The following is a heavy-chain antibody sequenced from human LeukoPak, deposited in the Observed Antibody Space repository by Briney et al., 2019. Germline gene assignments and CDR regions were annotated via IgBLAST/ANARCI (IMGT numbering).Heavy chain of an antibody. CDR2: ISGSGGST. Sequence: GGSLRLSCAASGFTFSGYAMNWVRQAPGKGLEWVSAISGSGGSTYYADSVKGRFTISRDNSKNTLYLQMNSLSAEDTAVYYCAKALSHCSGGSCYSAVDYWGQGTLVTVSS. V-gene: IGHV3-23*01. CDR3: AKALSHCSGGSCYSAVDY. D-gene: IGHD2-15*01. J-gene: IGHJ4*02. CDR1: GFTFSGYA.